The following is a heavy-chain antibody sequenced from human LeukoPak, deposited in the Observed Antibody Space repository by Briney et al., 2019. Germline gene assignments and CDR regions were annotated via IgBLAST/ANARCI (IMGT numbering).Heavy chain of an antibody. Sequence: ASVKVSCKASGYTFTNYGISWVRQAPGQGLEWMGWISAYNGNTNYAQKLQGRVTMTTDTSTSTAYMELRSLRSDDTAVYYCVRYCSSTSCYTRFGFDYWGQGTLVTVSS. CDR3: VRYCSSTSCYTRFGFDY. D-gene: IGHD2-2*02. J-gene: IGHJ4*02. CDR2: ISAYNGNT. CDR1: GYTFTNYG. V-gene: IGHV1-18*01.